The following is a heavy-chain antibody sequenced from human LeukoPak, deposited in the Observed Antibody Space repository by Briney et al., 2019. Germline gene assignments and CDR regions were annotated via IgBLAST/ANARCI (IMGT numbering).Heavy chain of an antibody. Sequence: ASVKVSCKASGYTFTSYGISWVRQAPGQGPEWMGWISAYNGNTNYAQKLQGRVTMTTDTSTSTAYMELRSLRSDDTAVYYCARGGRSTVVSNWFDPWGQGTLVTVSS. CDR3: ARGGRSTVVSNWFDP. CDR2: ISAYNGNT. D-gene: IGHD4-23*01. J-gene: IGHJ5*02. V-gene: IGHV1-18*01. CDR1: GYTFTSYG.